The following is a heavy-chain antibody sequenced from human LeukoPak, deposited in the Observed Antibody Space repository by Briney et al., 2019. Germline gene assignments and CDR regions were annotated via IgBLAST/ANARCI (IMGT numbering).Heavy chain of an antibody. CDR3: AKSSRDGHD. J-gene: IGHJ4*02. Sequence: PGGSLRLSCAASGFTFNTYAMSWVRQAPGKGLEWVSDISKDGVYPYYADSVKGRFTISRDNSKNMVYLQMNSLRAEDAALYYCAKSSRDGHDWGQGTLVTVSS. V-gene: IGHV3-23*01. CDR2: ISKDGVYP. CDR1: GFTFNTYA. D-gene: IGHD5-24*01.